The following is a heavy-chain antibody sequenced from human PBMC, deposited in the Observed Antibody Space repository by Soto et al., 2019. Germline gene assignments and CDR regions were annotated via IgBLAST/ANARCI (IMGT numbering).Heavy chain of an antibody. CDR1: GYRFATYW. V-gene: IGHV5-51*01. CDR2: IYPGDSDT. J-gene: IGHJ6*02. CDR3: ARHGWTECAYYYGMDV. D-gene: IGHD2-15*01. Sequence: SEASLKISRKGSGYRFATYWIGWVRQMPGKGLEWMGIIYPGDSDTRYSPSFQGQVTISADKSISTAYLQWSSLKASDTAMYYCARHGWTECAYYYGMDVWGQGTTVTVAS.